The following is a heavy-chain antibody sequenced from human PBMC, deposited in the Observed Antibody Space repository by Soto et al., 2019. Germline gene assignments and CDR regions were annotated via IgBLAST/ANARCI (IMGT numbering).Heavy chain of an antibody. CDR1: GFTFSSYS. V-gene: IGHV3-48*02. Sequence: EVHLLESGGGLVQPGGSLRLSCAASGFTFSSYSMNWVRQAPGKGLEWVSYISSSSSTIYYADSVKGRFTISRDNAKNSLYLQMNSLRDEDTAVYYCAAEDYDFWSGSTGYFDLWGRGTLVTVSS. D-gene: IGHD3-3*01. J-gene: IGHJ2*01. CDR3: AAEDYDFWSGSTGYFDL. CDR2: ISSSSSTI.